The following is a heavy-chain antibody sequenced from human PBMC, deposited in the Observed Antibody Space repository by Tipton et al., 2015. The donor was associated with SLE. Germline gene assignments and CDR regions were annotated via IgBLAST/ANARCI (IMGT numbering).Heavy chain of an antibody. Sequence: TLSLTCSVSGGSISSGGYYWSWIRQYPGTGLEWVGYIYYTGTTYYNPSLKSRVTMSVDTSENQFSLKLSFVTAADTAVYYCARLLGYCSGGRCYSGLIHYYYMDVWGKGTTVTVSS. V-gene: IGHV4-31*03. CDR1: GGSISSGGYY. J-gene: IGHJ6*03. CDR3: ARLLGYCSGGRCYSGLIHYYYMDV. D-gene: IGHD2-15*01. CDR2: IYYTGTT.